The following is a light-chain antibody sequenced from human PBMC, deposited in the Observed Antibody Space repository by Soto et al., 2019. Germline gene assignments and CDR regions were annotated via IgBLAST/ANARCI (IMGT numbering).Light chain of an antibody. CDR2: GAS. V-gene: IGKV1-39*01. Sequence: IHMTHSPASLSASVVYRVSITCLASQTISTYLNWYQQKPGTAPKLLIYGASSLQSGVPSRFSGSGSGTDFTLTISSLHPEDFAAYYCQQSYSTPLTFGGGTKVDIK. J-gene: IGKJ4*01. CDR3: QQSYSTPLT. CDR1: QTISTY.